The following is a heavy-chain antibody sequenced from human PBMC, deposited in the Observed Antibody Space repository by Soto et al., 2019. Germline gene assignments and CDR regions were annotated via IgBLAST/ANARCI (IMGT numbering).Heavy chain of an antibody. V-gene: IGHV1-2*02. CDR1: GYTFTANY. D-gene: IGHD3-3*01. CDR2: INPHTGGT. CDR3: ARYQYWSGYLDA. J-gene: IGHJ6*04. Sequence: ASVKVSCKASGYTFTANYVHWVRQAPGQGLEWMGWINPHTGGTDYAQTFQGRVTMTRDTSISTAYMELSRLTSDDTAVYYCARYQYWSGYLDAWGKGTTVPVSS.